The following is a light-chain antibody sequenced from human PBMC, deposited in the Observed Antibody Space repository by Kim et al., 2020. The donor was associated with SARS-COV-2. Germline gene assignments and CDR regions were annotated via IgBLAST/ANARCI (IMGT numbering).Light chain of an antibody. Sequence: LTQPRSVSGSPGQSVTISCTGTSSDVGGYNFVSWYQQYPGKAPKLMIYDVSKRPSGVPDRFSGSKSGNTASLTISGLQAEDEADYYCCSYTGSYTWVFGGGTQLTVL. CDR2: DVS. V-gene: IGLV2-11*01. J-gene: IGLJ3*02. CDR3: CSYTGSYTWV. CDR1: SSDVGGYNF.